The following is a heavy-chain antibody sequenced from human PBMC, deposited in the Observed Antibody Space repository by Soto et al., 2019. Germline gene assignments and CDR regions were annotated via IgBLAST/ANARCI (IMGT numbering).Heavy chain of an antibody. CDR2: IYYRGST. CDR1: GGSFSSYY. CDR3: AGDYGDFAVGFGGNGMDV. D-gene: IGHD4-17*01. J-gene: IGHJ6*02. Sequence: QVQLQESGPGLVKPSETLSLTCTVSGGSFSSYYWAWVRQPPGKALEWIGYIYYRGSTNYNPSLKSRVTLSLGTSGNQCALKRSSVTAADTAVYYCAGDYGDFAVGFGGNGMDVWGQGTAVTVSS. V-gene: IGHV4-59*01.